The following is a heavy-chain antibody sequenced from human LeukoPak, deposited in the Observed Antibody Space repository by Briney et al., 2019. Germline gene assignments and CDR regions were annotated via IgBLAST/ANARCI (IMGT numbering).Heavy chain of an antibody. J-gene: IGHJ5*02. CDR2: IYPGDSDT. D-gene: IGHD6-13*01. CDR3: ARRDSSSWPNWFDP. Sequence: GGSLKISCKGSGYSFTSYWIGWVHQMPGKGLEWMGIIYPGDSDTRYSPSFQGQVTISADKSISTAYLQWSSLKASNTAMYYCARRDSSSWPNWFDPWGQGTLVTISS. CDR1: GYSFTSYW. V-gene: IGHV5-51*07.